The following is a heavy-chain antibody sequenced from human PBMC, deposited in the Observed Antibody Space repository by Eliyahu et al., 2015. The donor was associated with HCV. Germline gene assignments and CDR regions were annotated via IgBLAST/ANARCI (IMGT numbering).Heavy chain of an antibody. CDR3: ARRLPYSYFDS. V-gene: IGHV4-39*01. CDR1: GDPFSSTSYF. D-gene: IGHD5-12*01. Sequence: QLQLQESGPGLVKPSETLSLICTVSGDPFSSTSYFWGWIRQPPGQGLEWIGSVSYTGSTYYNPSLKGRVTISVDTPKNQFSLKLSSVTATDTAVYYCARRLPYSYFDSWGQGTLVTVSS. J-gene: IGHJ4*02. CDR2: VSYTGST.